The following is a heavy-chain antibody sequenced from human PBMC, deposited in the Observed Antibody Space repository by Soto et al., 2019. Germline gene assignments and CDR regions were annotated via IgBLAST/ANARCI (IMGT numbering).Heavy chain of an antibody. Sequence: ASVKVSCKASGYTFTGYYMHWVRQAPGQGLEWMGWINPNSGGTNYAQKFQGRVTMTRDTSISTAYMELSRLRSDDTAVYYCARVKGILTRYSFDYWGQGTLVTVSS. J-gene: IGHJ4*02. CDR1: GYTFTGYY. V-gene: IGHV1-2*02. CDR2: INPNSGGT. CDR3: ARVKGILTRYSFDY. D-gene: IGHD3-9*01.